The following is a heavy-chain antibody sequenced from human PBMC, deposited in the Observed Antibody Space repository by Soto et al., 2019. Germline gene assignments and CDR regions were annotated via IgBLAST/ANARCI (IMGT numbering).Heavy chain of an antibody. CDR3: ARGRYGDY. J-gene: IGHJ4*02. D-gene: IGHD1-1*01. Sequence: QVHLVQSGAEVKKPGASVKVSCKGSGYGFTTYGITWVRQAPGQGLEWMAWISAHNGNTDYAQNLQGRVTVTRDTSTSTAYMELRILRSDDTAVYYCARGRYGDYWGQGALVTVYS. V-gene: IGHV1-18*01. CDR1: GYGFTTYG. CDR2: ISAHNGNT.